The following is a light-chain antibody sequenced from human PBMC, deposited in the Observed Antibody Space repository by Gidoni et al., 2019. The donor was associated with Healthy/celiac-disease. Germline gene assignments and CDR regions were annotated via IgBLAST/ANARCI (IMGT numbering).Light chain of an antibody. V-gene: IGKV1-39*01. CDR3: QQSYSTPPT. Sequence: DIQMTQSPSSLSASVGDRVTITCRASQSISSYLNWYQQKPGKAPKLLIYAASSLQSGVPSRFSGSGSGTDVTLTISSLQPEDFATYYCQQSYSTPPTFGPXTKVDIK. CDR1: QSISSY. CDR2: AAS. J-gene: IGKJ3*01.